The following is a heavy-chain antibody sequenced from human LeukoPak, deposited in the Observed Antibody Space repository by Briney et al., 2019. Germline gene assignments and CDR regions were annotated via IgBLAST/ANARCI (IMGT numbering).Heavy chain of an antibody. D-gene: IGHD1-20*01. Sequence: GGSLRLSCAASGFTFSTYSMSWVRQAPGKGLEWVSYISSSSSSTVYYADSVKGRFTISRDNAKNSLHLEANSLRDEDTAVFYCARLNGRSFDYWGQGTLVTVSS. J-gene: IGHJ4*02. CDR2: ISSSSSSTV. V-gene: IGHV3-48*02. CDR3: ARLNGRSFDY. CDR1: GFTFSTYS.